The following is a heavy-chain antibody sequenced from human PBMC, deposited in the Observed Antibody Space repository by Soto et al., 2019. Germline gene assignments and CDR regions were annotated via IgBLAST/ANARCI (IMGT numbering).Heavy chain of an antibody. CDR2: IIPIFGTA. V-gene: IGHV1-69*13. CDR3: ARRGYYGSGMSHYYYGMDV. D-gene: IGHD3-10*01. CDR1: GGTFSSYA. J-gene: IGHJ6*02. Sequence: SVKVSCKASGGTFSSYAISWVRQAPGQGLEWMGGIIPIFGTANYAQKFQGRVTITADESTSTAYMELSSLRSEDTAVYYCARRGYYGSGMSHYYYGMDVWVQGTTVTVSS.